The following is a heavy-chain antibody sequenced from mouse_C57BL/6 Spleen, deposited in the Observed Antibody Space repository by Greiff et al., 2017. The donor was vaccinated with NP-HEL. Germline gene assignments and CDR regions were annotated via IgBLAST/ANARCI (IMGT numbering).Heavy chain of an antibody. D-gene: IGHD2-5*01. CDR1: GYAFSSSW. CDR2: IYPGDGDT. J-gene: IGHJ1*03. CDR3: ARAPYYSNWYFDV. Sequence: VMLVESGPELVKPGASVKISCKASGYAFSSSWMNWVKQRPGKGLEWIGRIYPGDGDTNYNGKFKGKATLTADKSSSTAYMQLSSLTSEDSAVYFCARAPYYSNWYFDVWGTGTTVTVSS. V-gene: IGHV1-82*01.